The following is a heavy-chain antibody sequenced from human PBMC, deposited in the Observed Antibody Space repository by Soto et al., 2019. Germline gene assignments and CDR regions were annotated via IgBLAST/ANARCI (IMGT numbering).Heavy chain of an antibody. Sequence: SETLSLTCTVSGGSISSYYRSWIRQPPGKGLEWIGNIYYSGSTYYNLSLKSRVTISVDTSKNQFSLKLSSVTAADTAVYYCARRGVSSYYSNYWGLGTLVTVSS. D-gene: IGHD2-15*01. CDR2: IYYSGST. CDR3: ARRGVSSYYSNY. CDR1: GGSISSYY. J-gene: IGHJ4*02. V-gene: IGHV4-59*04.